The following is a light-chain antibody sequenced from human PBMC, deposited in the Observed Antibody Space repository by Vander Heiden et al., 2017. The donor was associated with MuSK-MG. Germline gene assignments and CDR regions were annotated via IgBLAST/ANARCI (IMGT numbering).Light chain of an antibody. CDR2: GNN. J-gene: IGLJ2*01. V-gene: IGLV1-40*01. CDR3: QSYDSSLSGWL. CDR1: SSNIGAGVD. Sequence: QSVLTQPPSVSGAPGQRVTISCTGSSSNIGAGVDVHWYQQLPGTAPKLLIFGNNNRPSGVPDRFSGSKSGTSASLAMTGLQPEDEADYYCQSYDSSLSGWLFGGGTKVTVL.